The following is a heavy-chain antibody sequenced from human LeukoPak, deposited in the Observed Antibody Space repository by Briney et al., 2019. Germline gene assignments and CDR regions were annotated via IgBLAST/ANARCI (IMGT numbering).Heavy chain of an antibody. J-gene: IGHJ4*02. CDR2: IWYDGRDK. D-gene: IGHD5-18*01. Sequence: PGGSQRLSCAASGFTFSGCGMHWVRQAPGKGLEWVAFIWYDGRDKYYADSVKGQFTISRDNSKNTLYLQMNSLRAEDTAVYYCAKDPYSYGSYFDYWGQGTLVTVSS. V-gene: IGHV3-30*02. CDR3: AKDPYSYGSYFDY. CDR1: GFTFSGCG.